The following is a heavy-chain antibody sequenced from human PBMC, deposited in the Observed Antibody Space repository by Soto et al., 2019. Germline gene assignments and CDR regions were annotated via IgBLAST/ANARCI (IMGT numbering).Heavy chain of an antibody. CDR3: ARDGYGDFTTGSWFDP. D-gene: IGHD4-17*01. Sequence: GSLRLSCAASGFTFSSYAMHWVRQATGKGLEWVAVISYDGSNKYYADSVKGRFTISRDNSKNTLYLQMNSLRAEDTAVYYCARDGYGDFTTGSWFDPWGQGTLVTVSS. CDR1: GFTFSSYA. V-gene: IGHV3-30-3*01. CDR2: ISYDGSNK. J-gene: IGHJ5*02.